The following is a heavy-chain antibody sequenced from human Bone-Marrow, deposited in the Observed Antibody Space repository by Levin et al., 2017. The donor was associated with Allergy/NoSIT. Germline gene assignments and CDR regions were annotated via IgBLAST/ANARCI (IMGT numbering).Heavy chain of an antibody. CDR1: GFIFADYA. CDR3: AKAGTTVMLDYSYLDV. CDR2: LDGSSGKT. V-gene: IGHV3-23*01. D-gene: IGHD4-17*01. J-gene: IGHJ6*03. Sequence: ASVKVSCRISGFIFADYAMNWVRQAPGRGLEWVSSLDGSSGKTHYADSVKGRFTISREYSKNTLFLQMNSLRVEDTARYYCAKAGTTVMLDYSYLDVWGEGTAVTVSS.